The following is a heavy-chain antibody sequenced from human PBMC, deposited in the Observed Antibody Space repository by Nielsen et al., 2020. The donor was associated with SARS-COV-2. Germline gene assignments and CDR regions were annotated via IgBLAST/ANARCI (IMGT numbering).Heavy chain of an antibody. J-gene: IGHJ4*02. CDR3: ARTLGRQALPLWFGESHTDY. V-gene: IGHV4-34*01. D-gene: IGHD3-10*01. CDR2: LSHSGST. Sequence: WIRQPPGKGLEWIGELSHSGSTNYNPSLKSRVTISVDTSKNQFSLKLSSVTAADTAVYYCARTLGRQALPLWFGESHTDYWGQGTLVTVSS.